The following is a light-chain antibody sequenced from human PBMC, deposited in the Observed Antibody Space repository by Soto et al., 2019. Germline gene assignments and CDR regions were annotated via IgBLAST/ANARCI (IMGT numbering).Light chain of an antibody. J-gene: IGKJ1*01. V-gene: IGKV3-20*01. Sequence: EIVLTQSPGNMSLSPGERATLSCRASQSVSSSYLAWYQQKPGQAPRLLIYGASSRATGIPDRFSGSGSGTDFTLTISRVEPEDFAVYYCQQYGSSRWTFGQGTKVEIE. CDR1: QSVSSSY. CDR2: GAS. CDR3: QQYGSSRWT.